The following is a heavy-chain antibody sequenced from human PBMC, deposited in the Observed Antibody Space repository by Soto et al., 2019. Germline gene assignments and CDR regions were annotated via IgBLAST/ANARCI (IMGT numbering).Heavy chain of an antibody. J-gene: IGHJ4*02. CDR3: AREVGASRTYYFDY. D-gene: IGHD1-26*01. CDR2: INSDGSST. Sequence: RGSLRLSCAASGFTFSSYWMHWVRQAPGKGLVWVSRINSDGSSTSYADSVKGRFTISRDNAKNTLYLQMNSLRAEDTAVYYCAREVGASRTYYFDYWGQGTLVTVSS. CDR1: GFTFSSYW. V-gene: IGHV3-74*01.